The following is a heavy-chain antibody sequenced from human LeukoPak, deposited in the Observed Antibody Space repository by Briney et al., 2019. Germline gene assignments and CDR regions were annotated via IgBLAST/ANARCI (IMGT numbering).Heavy chain of an antibody. D-gene: IGHD3-3*01. CDR3: ARRDWVSGAVRAFDI. V-gene: IGHV3-11*04. J-gene: IGHJ3*02. CDR2: ISNDSVDK. Sequence: PGGSLRLSCVGSGFMFSDYYMSWIRQAPGKGLEWVSYISNDSVDKYYVDSERGRFTISRDNAKKSMYLQMSGLRVEDTAVYYCARRDWVSGAVRAFDIWGQGTMVTVSS. CDR1: GFMFSDYY.